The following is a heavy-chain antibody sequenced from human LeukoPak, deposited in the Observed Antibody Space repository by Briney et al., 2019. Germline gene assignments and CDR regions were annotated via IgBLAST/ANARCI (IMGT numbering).Heavy chain of an antibody. CDR2: ISGSGGST. V-gene: IGHV3-23*01. CDR1: GFTFISYA. D-gene: IGHD3-9*01. CDR3: AKAGYDILTGYYV. Sequence: GGSLRLSCAASGFTFISYAMSWVRQAPGKGLEWVSAISGSGGSTYYADSVKGRFTISRDNSKNTLYLQMNSLRAEDTAVYYCAKAGYDILTGYYVWGQGTLVTVSS. J-gene: IGHJ4*02.